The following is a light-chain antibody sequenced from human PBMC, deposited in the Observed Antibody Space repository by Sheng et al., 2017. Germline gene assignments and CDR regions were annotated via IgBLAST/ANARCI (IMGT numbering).Light chain of an antibody. J-gene: IGLJ3*02. Sequence: QSVLTQPPSASGTPGQSVSISCSGSSSNIGNNDVYWYQQLPGTTPKTLIYRSIQRPSGVPDRFSASKSGTSASLAISGLRSEDEADYYCAVWDDSLGGRVFGGGTKVTVL. CDR1: SSNIGNND. CDR3: AVWDDSLGGRV. CDR2: RSI. V-gene: IGLV1-47*01.